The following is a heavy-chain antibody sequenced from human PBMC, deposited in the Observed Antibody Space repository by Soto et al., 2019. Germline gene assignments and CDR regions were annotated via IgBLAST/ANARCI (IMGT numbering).Heavy chain of an antibody. CDR1: GGSFSGYY. V-gene: IGHV4-34*01. D-gene: IGHD3-22*01. J-gene: IGHJ4*02. Sequence: XETLSLTCAVYGGSFSGYYWSWIRQPPGKGLEWIGEINHSGSTNYNPSLKSRVTISVDTSKNQFSLKLSSVTAADTAVYYCARAPSTQYYYDSSGYYRDYWGQGTLVTVSS. CDR2: INHSGST. CDR3: ARAPSTQYYYDSSGYYRDY.